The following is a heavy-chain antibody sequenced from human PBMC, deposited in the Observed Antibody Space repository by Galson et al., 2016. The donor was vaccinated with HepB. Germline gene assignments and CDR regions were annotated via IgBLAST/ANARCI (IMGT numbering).Heavy chain of an antibody. CDR3: ARGLHYFDP. CDR2: MNPISGNT. Sequence: SVKVSCKASGYTFSSFDINWVRQAPGQGLEWMGWMNPISGNTGYEQKFQGRVTMTRNTSITTAYMELSSLRSEDTAVYYCARGLHYFDPWGQGTLVTVSS. J-gene: IGHJ5*02. D-gene: IGHD5-24*01. CDR1: GYTFSSFD. V-gene: IGHV1-8*01.